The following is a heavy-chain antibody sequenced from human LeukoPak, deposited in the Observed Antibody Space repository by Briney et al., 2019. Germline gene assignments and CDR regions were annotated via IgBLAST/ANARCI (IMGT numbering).Heavy chain of an antibody. CDR1: GGTFSSYA. V-gene: IGHV1-69*05. CDR3: ARVSQMVWWFDP. D-gene: IGHD6-13*01. CDR2: IILIFGTA. J-gene: IGHJ5*02. Sequence: GASVKVSCKASGGTFSSYAISWVRQAPGQGLEWMGRIILIFGTANYAQKFQGRVTMTTDTSTSTAYMELRSLRSDDTAVYYCARVSQMVWWFDPWGQGTLVTVSS.